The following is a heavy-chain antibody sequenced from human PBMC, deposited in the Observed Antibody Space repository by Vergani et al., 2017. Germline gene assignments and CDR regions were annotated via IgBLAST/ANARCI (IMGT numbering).Heavy chain of an antibody. J-gene: IGHJ3*02. CDR2: ISGSGGST. V-gene: IGHV3-23*01. Sequence: EVQLLESGGGLVQPGGSLRLSCAASGFTFSSYAMSWVRQAPGKGLEWVSAISGSGGSTYYADSVKARFTIARDNSKNTLYLQMNSLRAEDTAVYYCAKDLVGYSSSWYLTVLGAFDIWGQGTMVTVSS. CDR1: GFTFSSYA. D-gene: IGHD6-13*01. CDR3: AKDLVGYSSSWYLTVLGAFDI.